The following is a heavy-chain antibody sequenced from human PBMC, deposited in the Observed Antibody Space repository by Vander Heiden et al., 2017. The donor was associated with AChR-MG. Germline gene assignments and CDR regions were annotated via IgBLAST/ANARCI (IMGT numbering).Heavy chain of an antibody. V-gene: IGHV1-46*03. CDR3: ARVPTPLAAAGEIHQYYYYGMDV. CDR2: INPSGGST. J-gene: IGHJ6*02. CDR1: GYTFTSYY. D-gene: IGHD6-13*01. Sequence: QVQLVQSGAEVKKPGASVKVSCKASGYTFTSYYMHWVRQAPGQGLEWMGIINPSGGSTSYAQKFQGRVTMTRDTSTSTVYMELSSLRSEDTAVYYCARVPTPLAAAGEIHQYYYYGMDVWGQGTTVTVSS.